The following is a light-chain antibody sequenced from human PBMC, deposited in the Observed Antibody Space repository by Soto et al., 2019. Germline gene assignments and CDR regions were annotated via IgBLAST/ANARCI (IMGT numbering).Light chain of an antibody. V-gene: IGLV2-14*03. CDR3: TSWTSSTTMI. CDR2: DVN. J-gene: IGLJ2*01. CDR1: RSDIGAYNF. Sequence: QSALTQPASVSGSPGQSITISCTGTRSDIGAYNFVSWYQHHPGKDPKLMLYDVNIRPSGVSNRFSGSKSGNTASLTISGLQAEDEADYYCTSWTSSTTMIFGGGTKVTVL.